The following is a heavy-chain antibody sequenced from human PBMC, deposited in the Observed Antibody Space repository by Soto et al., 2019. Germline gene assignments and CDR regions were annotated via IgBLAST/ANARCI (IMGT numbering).Heavy chain of an antibody. V-gene: IGHV4-31*03. CDR3: ARDRRDWFDP. CDR2: IHNSGTT. CDR1: GGSISSGGYY. J-gene: IGHJ5*02. Sequence: QVQLQESGPGLVKPSQTLSLTCTVSGGSISSGGYYWSWIRQHPGKGLEYIGYIHNSGTTYYNPSLQSRVTISMDTSKNRFSLKLSSVTAADTAVYYCARDRRDWFDPWGQGTLVTVSS.